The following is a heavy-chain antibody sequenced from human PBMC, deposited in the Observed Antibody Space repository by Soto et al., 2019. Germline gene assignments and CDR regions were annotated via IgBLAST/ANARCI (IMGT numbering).Heavy chain of an antibody. CDR2: IIPIFGTS. CDR1: VGTFSRYA. CDR3: ARGEGGSYYYYGMDV. D-gene: IGHD1-26*01. V-gene: IGHV1-69*01. J-gene: IGHJ6*02. Sequence: QVQLVQSGAAVKKPGSSVQVSCKASVGTFSRYAISWVRQAPGQGLEWMGGIIPIFGTSNYAQKFQGRVTITADESTSTAYMELSSLRSEDTAVYYCARGEGGSYYYYGMDVWGQGTTVTVSS.